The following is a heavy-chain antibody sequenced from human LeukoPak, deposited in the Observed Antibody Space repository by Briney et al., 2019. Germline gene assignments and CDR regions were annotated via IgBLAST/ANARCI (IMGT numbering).Heavy chain of an antibody. V-gene: IGHV1-2*02. CDR1: GYTFTCYY. CDR2: INPNRCGT. D-gene: IGHD3-10*01. Sequence: GASVKVSCKASGYTFTCYYMHWVRQAPGQGLEGMGWINPNRCGTNYAQKFQGRVTMTRDTSISTAYMELSRLRSDDTAVYYCASLTRPYGSGSYYNSYFDYWGQGTLVTVSS. CDR3: ASLTRPYGSGSYYNSYFDY. J-gene: IGHJ4*02.